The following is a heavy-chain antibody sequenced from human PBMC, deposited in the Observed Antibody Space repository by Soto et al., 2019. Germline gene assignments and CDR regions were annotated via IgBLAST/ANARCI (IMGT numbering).Heavy chain of an antibody. CDR2: MNPNSGNT. J-gene: IGHJ6*03. CDR3: ARAGTIFGVVIIGYYYYMDV. V-gene: IGHV1-8*01. D-gene: IGHD3-3*01. CDR1: GYTFTSYD. Sequence: QVQLVQSGAEVKKPGASVKVSCKASGYTFTSYDINWVRQATGQGLEWMGWMNPNSGNTGYAQKFQGRVTMTRNTSISTAYMELSSLRSEDTAVYYCARAGTIFGVVIIGYYYYMDVWGKGTTVTVSS.